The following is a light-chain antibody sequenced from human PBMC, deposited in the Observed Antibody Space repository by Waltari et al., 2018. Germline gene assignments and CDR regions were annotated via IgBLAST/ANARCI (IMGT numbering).Light chain of an antibody. J-gene: IGLJ1*01. CDR1: RLRRYF. CDR3: YSRNSDDFTYV. Sequence: SSELSQDPTVSVALGQAVNITCQGDRLRRYFVSWYQQKPGQAHVLVSYGQNKRPSGIPDRFSGSRSGNTASLTIAGAEAADEADYYCYSRNSDDFTYVFGTGTKLTVL. CDR2: GQN. V-gene: IGLV3-19*01.